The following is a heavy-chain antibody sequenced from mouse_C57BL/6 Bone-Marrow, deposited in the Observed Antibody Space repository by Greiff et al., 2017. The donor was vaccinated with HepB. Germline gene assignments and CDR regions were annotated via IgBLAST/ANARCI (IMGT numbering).Heavy chain of an antibody. J-gene: IGHJ4*01. Sequence: DVQLQESGPGLVKPSQSLSLTCSVTGYSITSGYYWNWIRQFPGNKLEWMGYISYDGSNNYNPSLKNRISITRDTSKNQFFLKLNSVTTEDTATYYCARGETMDYWGQGTSVTVSS. CDR2: ISYDGSN. CDR3: ARGETMDY. CDR1: GYSITSGYY. V-gene: IGHV3-6*01.